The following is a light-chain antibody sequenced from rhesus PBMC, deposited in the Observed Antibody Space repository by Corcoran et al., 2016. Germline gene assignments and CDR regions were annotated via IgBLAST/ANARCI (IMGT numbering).Light chain of an antibody. J-gene: IGKJ4*01. V-gene: IGKV1-28*01. CDR2: AAS. CDR3: LQHNSYPLT. CDR1: QGISSY. Sequence: DIQMTQSPTSLSASVGDTVTITCRASQGISSYLNWFQQKPGKAPKLLIYAASSLESGVPSRFSGSGSGTEFTLTISRLQPEDFAAYYCLQHNSYPLTFGGGTKVEIK.